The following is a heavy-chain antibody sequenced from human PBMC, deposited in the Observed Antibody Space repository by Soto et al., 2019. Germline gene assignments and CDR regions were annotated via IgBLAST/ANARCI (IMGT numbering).Heavy chain of an antibody. CDR1: GGSISSYY. Sequence: PSETLSLTCTASGGSISSYYWSWIQQPPGKGLEWIGYIYYSGSTNYNPSLKSRVTISVDTSKNQFSLKLSSVTAADTAVYYCARLVVVPAAIWFDPWGQGTLVTVSS. V-gene: IGHV4-59*08. CDR2: IYYSGST. D-gene: IGHD2-2*01. CDR3: ARLVVVPAAIWFDP. J-gene: IGHJ5*02.